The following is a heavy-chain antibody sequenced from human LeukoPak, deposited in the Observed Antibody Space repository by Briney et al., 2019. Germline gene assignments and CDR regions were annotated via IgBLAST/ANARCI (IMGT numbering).Heavy chain of an antibody. V-gene: IGHV3-33*08. CDR1: GFSFSSSN. Sequence: GGSLRLSCAASGFSFSSSNMNWVRQAPGKGLEWVAVIWYDGSNKYYADSVKGRFTISRDNSKNTLYLQMNSLRAEDTAVYYCARGQQPFYDSSGYNWFDPWGQGTLVTVSS. J-gene: IGHJ5*02. CDR2: IWYDGSNK. D-gene: IGHD3-22*01. CDR3: ARGQQPFYDSSGYNWFDP.